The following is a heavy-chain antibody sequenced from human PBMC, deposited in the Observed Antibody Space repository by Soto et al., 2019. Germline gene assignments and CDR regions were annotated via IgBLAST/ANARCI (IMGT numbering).Heavy chain of an antibody. J-gene: IGHJ4*02. CDR2: IWYDGSNK. CDR1: GFTFSSYG. V-gene: IGHV3-33*01. CDR3: ARTPKSSPYYFDY. Sequence: QVQLVESGGGVVQPGRSLRLSCAASGFTFSSYGVHWVRQAPGKGLEWVAVIWYDGSNKYYADSVKGRFTISRDNSKNTLYMQMNRLRAEDTAVYYCARTPKSSPYYFDYWGQGTLVTVSS.